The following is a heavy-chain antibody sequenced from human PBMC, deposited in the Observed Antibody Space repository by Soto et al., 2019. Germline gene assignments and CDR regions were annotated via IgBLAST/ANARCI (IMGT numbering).Heavy chain of an antibody. V-gene: IGHV1-18*04. Sequence: ASVKVSCKASGYTFTSYGISWVRQAPGQGLEWMGWISAYNGNTNYAQKIQGRVTMTTDTSTSTAYMELRSLRSDDTAVYYCARDVGWLVRYYYYGMDVWGQGTTVTVSS. J-gene: IGHJ6*02. CDR2: ISAYNGNT. D-gene: IGHD6-19*01. CDR1: GYTFTSYG. CDR3: ARDVGWLVRYYYYGMDV.